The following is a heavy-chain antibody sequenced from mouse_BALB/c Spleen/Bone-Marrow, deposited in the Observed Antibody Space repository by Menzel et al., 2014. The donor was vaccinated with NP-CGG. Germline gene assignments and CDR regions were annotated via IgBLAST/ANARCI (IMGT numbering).Heavy chain of an antibody. Sequence: QVQLQQPGAELVKPGAPVKLSCKASGYTFTSYWMNWVKQRPGRGLEWIGRIDPSDSETHYNQKFKDKATLTVDKSSSTAYIQLSSLTSEGSAVYYCARSHGYYPYWYFDVWGAGTTVTVSS. D-gene: IGHD2-3*01. CDR2: IDPSDSET. CDR1: GYTFTSYW. J-gene: IGHJ1*01. CDR3: ARSHGYYPYWYFDV. V-gene: IGHV1-69*02.